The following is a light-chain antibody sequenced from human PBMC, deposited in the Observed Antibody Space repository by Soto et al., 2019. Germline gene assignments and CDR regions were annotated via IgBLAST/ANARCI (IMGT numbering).Light chain of an antibody. V-gene: IGKV3-11*01. Sequence: EIVLTQAPATLSLSRGERATLSCRASQSVSSYLAWYQQKPGQAPRLLIYDASNRATGVPARFSGSGSGTDFTLTISSLEPEDFALYYCQQRNNWPPITFGQGTRLEIK. CDR2: DAS. J-gene: IGKJ5*01. CDR3: QQRNNWPPIT. CDR1: QSVSSY.